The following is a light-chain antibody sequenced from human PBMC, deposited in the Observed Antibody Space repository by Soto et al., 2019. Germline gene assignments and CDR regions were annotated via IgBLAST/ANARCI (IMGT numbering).Light chain of an antibody. V-gene: IGLV1-40*01. CDR1: SSNIGAGYG. J-gene: IGLJ1*01. Sequence: QLVLTQPPSVSGAPGQRVTISCTGSSSNIGAGYGVHWYQQLPGTAPKLLIYDNSNRPSGAPDRFSGSKSGTSASLAITGLQAEDEADYYCQSYDSSLSLYVFGTGTKLTVL. CDR2: DNS. CDR3: QSYDSSLSLYV.